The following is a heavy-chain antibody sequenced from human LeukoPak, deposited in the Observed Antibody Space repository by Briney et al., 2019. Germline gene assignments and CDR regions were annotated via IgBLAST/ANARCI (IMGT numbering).Heavy chain of an antibody. CDR2: IRYDGSNK. CDR1: GFSFSYG. J-gene: IGHJ5*02. V-gene: IGHV3-30*02. D-gene: IGHD6-19*01. Sequence: GGSLRLSCAASGFSFSYGMHWVRQAPGKGLEWVAFIRYDGSNKYYADSVKGRFTISRDNSKNTLYLQMNSLRAGDTAVYYCARRSSGWYGHWYAPWGQGTLVTVSS. CDR3: ARRSSGWYGHWYAP.